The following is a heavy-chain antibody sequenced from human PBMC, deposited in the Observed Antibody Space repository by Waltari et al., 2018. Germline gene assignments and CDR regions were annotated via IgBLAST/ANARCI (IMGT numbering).Heavy chain of an antibody. Sequence: EVQLVESGGGLVQPGGSLRLYCLVSGFTFSDYWMSWVRPAPGKEVGWVANIKQDGSDIYYADSVKGRFTISRDNAKNALYLQMNSLRAEDTAVYYCARDLGNAYWGQGTLVTVSS. CDR3: ARDLGNAY. V-gene: IGHV3-7*01. D-gene: IGHD3-16*01. CDR2: IKQDGSDI. J-gene: IGHJ4*02. CDR1: GFTFSDYW.